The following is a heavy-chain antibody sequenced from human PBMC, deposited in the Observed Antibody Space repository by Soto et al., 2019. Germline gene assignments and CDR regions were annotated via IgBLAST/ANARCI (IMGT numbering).Heavy chain of an antibody. CDR3: AKYCSSTSCLVCYGMDV. CDR2: ISGSGGTT. Sequence: EVQLLESGGGLVQPGGSLRLSCAASGFTFSSYAMSWVRQAPGKGLEWVSAISGSGGTTYYTDSVKGRFTISRDNSKNTLYLQMNSLRVEDTAVYYCAKYCSSTSCLVCYGMDVWGQGTTVTVSS. CDR1: GFTFSSYA. D-gene: IGHD2-2*01. V-gene: IGHV3-23*01. J-gene: IGHJ6*02.